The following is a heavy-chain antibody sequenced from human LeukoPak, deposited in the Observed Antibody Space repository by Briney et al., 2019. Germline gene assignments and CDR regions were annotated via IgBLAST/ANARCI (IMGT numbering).Heavy chain of an antibody. D-gene: IGHD6-13*01. V-gene: IGHV1-18*01. CDR3: ARESRYSSSFIAPEYFQH. CDR1: GYTFTSYG. CDR2: ISAYNGNT. Sequence: ASVKVSCKASGYTFTSYGISWVRQAPGQGLEWMGWISAYNGNTNYAQKLQGGVTMTTDTSTSTAYMELRSLRSDDTAVYYCARESRYSSSFIAPEYFQHWGQGTLVTVSS. J-gene: IGHJ1*01.